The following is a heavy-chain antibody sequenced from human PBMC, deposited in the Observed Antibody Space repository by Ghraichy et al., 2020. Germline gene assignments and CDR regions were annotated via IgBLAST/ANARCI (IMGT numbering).Heavy chain of an antibody. V-gene: IGHV4-39*01. CDR3: VRLAYCGGDCLTYGMDV. CDR2: IYYSGST. D-gene: IGHD2-21*02. Sequence: GSLRLSCTVSDDSFSSHSYYWGWIRQSPGKGLDWIGSIYYSGSTYYNAPLKSRVIISLDTSKKQFSLRLNSVTAADTAVYFCVRLAYCGGDCLTYGMDVWGQGTTFIVSS. CDR1: DDSFSSHSYY. J-gene: IGHJ6*02.